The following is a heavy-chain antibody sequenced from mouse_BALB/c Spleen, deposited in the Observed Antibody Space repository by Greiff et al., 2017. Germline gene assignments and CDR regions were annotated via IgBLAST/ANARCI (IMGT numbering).Heavy chain of an antibody. CDR1: GFTFSDFY. Sequence: EVQVVESGGGLVQPGGSLRLSCATSGFTFSDFYMEWVRQPPGKRLEWIAASRNKANDYTTEYSASVKGRFIVSRDTSQSILYLQMNALRAEDTAIYYCARNYGSSYPDYWGQGTTLTVSS. CDR3: ARNYGSSYPDY. V-gene: IGHV7-1*02. CDR2: SRNKANDYTT. J-gene: IGHJ2*01. D-gene: IGHD1-1*01.